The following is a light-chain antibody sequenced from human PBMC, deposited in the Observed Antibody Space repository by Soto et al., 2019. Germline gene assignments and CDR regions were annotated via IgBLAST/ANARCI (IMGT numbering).Light chain of an antibody. CDR3: CSYAGGSTYV. V-gene: IGLV2-23*01. CDR2: EGS. Sequence: LTQPASVSGSPGQSITISCTGTSSDVGSYNLVSWYQHHPGKAPKLMIYEGSKRPSGVSNRFSGSKSGNTASLTISGLQAEDEADYYCCSYAGGSTYVFGSGTKVTVL. J-gene: IGLJ1*01. CDR1: SSDVGSYNL.